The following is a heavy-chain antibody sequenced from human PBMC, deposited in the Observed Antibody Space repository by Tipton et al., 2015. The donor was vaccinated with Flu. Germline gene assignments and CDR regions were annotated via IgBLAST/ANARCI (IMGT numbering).Heavy chain of an antibody. J-gene: IGHJ6*02. Sequence: SLRLSCAASGFTFSSYDMHWVRQAAGGGLQWVSGIDSAGDTYYSDSVKGRFTISRDNAKNSLYLQMNSLRAGDTAVYFCARGPLPDSNWYNGMDVWGQGTTVTVSS. V-gene: IGHV3-13*01. D-gene: IGHD6-13*01. CDR1: GFTFSSYD. CDR2: IDSAGDT. CDR3: ARGPLPDSNWYNGMDV.